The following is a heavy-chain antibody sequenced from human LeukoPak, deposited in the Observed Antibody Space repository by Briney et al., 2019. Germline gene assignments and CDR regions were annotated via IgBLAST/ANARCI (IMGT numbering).Heavy chain of an antibody. D-gene: IGHD2-2*01. CDR3: ARLVCSTIPCYGKFYFDS. CDR1: GFTFSSYA. CDR2: ITGFSDSI. V-gene: IGHV3-21*01. Sequence: GGSLRLSCAASGFTFSSYAMEWVRQAPGKGLEWVSSITGFSDSIYYADSVKGRFTISRDNAKNSVYPQMNSLRAEDTAVYYCARLVCSTIPCYGKFYFDSWGQGTLVPVSS. J-gene: IGHJ4*02.